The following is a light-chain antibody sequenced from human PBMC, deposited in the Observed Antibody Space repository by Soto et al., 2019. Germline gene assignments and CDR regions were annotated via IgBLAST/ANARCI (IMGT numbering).Light chain of an antibody. V-gene: IGKV1-39*01. CDR1: QSISSY. J-gene: IGKJ1*01. CDR2: VAS. CDR3: HHENRYET. Sequence: VSLSKGDRVTITCRASQSISSYLNWYQQKPGKAPKLLIYVASSLQSGVPSRFSGSGSGTEFTLTICSLQDDDIPAYCSHHENRYETFGQGTK.